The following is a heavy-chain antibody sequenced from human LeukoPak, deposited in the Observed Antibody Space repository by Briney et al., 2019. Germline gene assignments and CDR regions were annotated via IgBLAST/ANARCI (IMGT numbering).Heavy chain of an antibody. V-gene: IGHV4-30-2*01. CDR1: GGSISSGGYS. D-gene: IGHD4-17*01. CDR3: ARDRYGDYPFDP. CDR2: IYHSGST. J-gene: IGHJ5*02. Sequence: PSETLSLTCAVSGGSISSGGYSWSWIRQPPGKGLEWIGYIYHSGSTYYNPSLKSRVTISVDRSKNQFSLKLSSVTAADTAVYYCARDRYGDYPFDPWGQGTLVTASS.